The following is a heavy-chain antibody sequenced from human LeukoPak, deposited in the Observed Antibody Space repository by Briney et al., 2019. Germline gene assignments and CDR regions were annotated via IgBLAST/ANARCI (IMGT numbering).Heavy chain of an antibody. Sequence: KPSETLSLTCTVSGGSISSYYWSWIRQPPGKGLEWIGYIYYSGSTNYNPSLKSRVTISVDTSKNQFSLKLSSVTAADTAVYYCARDRSSGYYPDAFDIWGQGTMVTVSS. CDR1: GGSISSYY. CDR2: IYYSGST. J-gene: IGHJ3*02. V-gene: IGHV4-59*01. D-gene: IGHD3-22*01. CDR3: ARDRSSGYYPDAFDI.